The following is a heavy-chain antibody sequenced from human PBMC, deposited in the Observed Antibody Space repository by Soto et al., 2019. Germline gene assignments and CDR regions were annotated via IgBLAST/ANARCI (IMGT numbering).Heavy chain of an antibody. CDR3: ARRGAWTPEGLGY. CDR1: GFTFSSFA. J-gene: IGHJ4*02. Sequence: GGSLRLSCAASGFTFSSFAMHWVRQAPGKGLEWLAVISSDVVNYYYAESVKGRFTISRDNSKNTLYLQMNSLRNEDTAVYYCARRGAWTPEGLGYWGQGTLVTVSS. CDR2: ISSDVVNY. D-gene: IGHD2-15*01. V-gene: IGHV3-30-3*01.